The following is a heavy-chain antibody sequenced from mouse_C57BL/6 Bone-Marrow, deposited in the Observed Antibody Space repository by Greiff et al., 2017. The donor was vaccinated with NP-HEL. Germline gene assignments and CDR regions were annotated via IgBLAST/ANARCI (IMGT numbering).Heavy chain of an antibody. CDR1: GFTFSSYG. Sequence: EVQGVESGGDLVKPGGSLKLSCAASGFTFSSYGMSWVRQTPDKRLEWVATFSSGGSYTYYPDSVKGRFTISRDNAKNTLYLQMSSLKTKDTAMYYCARHYYSNYFDYWGQGTTLTVSS. CDR3: ARHYYSNYFDY. J-gene: IGHJ2*01. V-gene: IGHV5-6*01. D-gene: IGHD2-5*01. CDR2: FSSGGSYT.